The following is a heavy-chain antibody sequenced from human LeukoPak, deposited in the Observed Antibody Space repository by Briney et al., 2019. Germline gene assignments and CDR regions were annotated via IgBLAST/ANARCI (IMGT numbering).Heavy chain of an antibody. CDR2: IYYSGST. V-gene: IGHV4-31*11. D-gene: IGHD4-17*01. Sequence: SETLSLTCAVYGGSFSGYYWSWIRQHPGKGLEWIGYIYYSGSTYYNPSLKSRVTISVDTSKNQFSLKLSSVTAADTAVYYCARALDYGELDPWGQGTLVTVSS. CDR1: GGSFSGYY. J-gene: IGHJ5*02. CDR3: ARALDYGELDP.